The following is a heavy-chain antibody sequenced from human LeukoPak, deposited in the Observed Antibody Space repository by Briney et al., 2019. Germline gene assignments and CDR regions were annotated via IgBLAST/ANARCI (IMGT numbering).Heavy chain of an antibody. CDR1: GVSVSSGDYY. CDR3: ARVRIYGSGTYYHDY. Sequence: PSQTLSLTCTVSGVSVSSGDYYWSWIRQPPGKGLEWIGYMYYTGSTYYNPSLKSRVTISIDTSENQFSLNLSSVTAADTAVYYCARVRIYGSGTYYHDYWGQGTLVTVSS. J-gene: IGHJ4*02. D-gene: IGHD3-10*01. CDR2: MYYTGST. V-gene: IGHV4-30-4*01.